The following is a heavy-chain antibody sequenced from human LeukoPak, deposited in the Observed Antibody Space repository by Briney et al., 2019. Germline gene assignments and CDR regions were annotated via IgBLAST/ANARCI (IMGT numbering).Heavy chain of an antibody. J-gene: IGHJ5*02. CDR3: ARDSGTTGEVKFDP. CDR2: IYHSGST. Sequence: PSETLSLTCSVSGFSISSGHYWGWIRQPPGKGLQWIGSIYHSGSTYYNPSLKSRVTISLDTSKNQFSLKLSSVTAADTAVYYCARDSGTTGEVKFDPWGQGTLVTVSS. D-gene: IGHD3-10*01. CDR1: GFSISSGHY. V-gene: IGHV4-38-2*02.